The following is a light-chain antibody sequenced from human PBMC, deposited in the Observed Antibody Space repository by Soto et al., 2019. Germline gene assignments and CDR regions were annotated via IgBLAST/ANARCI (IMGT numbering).Light chain of an antibody. CDR3: QQYGNSPVT. CDR1: QSVSSN. CDR2: GAS. J-gene: IGKJ1*01. V-gene: IGKV3-15*01. Sequence: EIVMTQSPATLSVSPGERATLSCRASQSVSSNLAWYQQKPGQAPRLLIYGASTRATGIPARFSGSGSGTEFTLTISSLEPEDFAVYYCQQYGNSPVTFGQGTKVDIK.